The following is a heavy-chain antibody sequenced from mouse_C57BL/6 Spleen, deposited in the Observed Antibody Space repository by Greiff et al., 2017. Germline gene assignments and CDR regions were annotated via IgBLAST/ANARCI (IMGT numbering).Heavy chain of an antibody. Sequence: VKLQQPGAELVMPGASVKLSCKASGYTFTSYWMHWVKQRPGQGLEWIGEIDPSDSYTNYNQKFKGKSTLTVDKSSSTAYMQLSSLTSEDSAVYYCARSGGNYYYAMDYWGQGTSVTVSS. CDR2: IDPSDSYT. D-gene: IGHD2-1*01. V-gene: IGHV1-69*01. J-gene: IGHJ4*01. CDR3: ARSGGNYYYAMDY. CDR1: GYTFTSYW.